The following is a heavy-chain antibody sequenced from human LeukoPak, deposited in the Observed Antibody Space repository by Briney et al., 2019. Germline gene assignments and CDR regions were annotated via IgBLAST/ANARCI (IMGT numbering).Heavy chain of an antibody. V-gene: IGHV4-61*05. D-gene: IGHD3-10*01. CDR1: GGSISSSSYY. CDR2: IYYSGST. J-gene: IGHJ6*03. CDR3: ARGHLGSGIVSLYYYYYMDV. Sequence: PSETLSLTCTVSGGSISSSSYYWDWIRQPPGKGLEWIGYIYYSGSTNYNPSLKSRVTISVDTSKNQFSLKLSSVTAADTAVYYCARGHLGSGIVSLYYYYYMDVWGKGTTVTISS.